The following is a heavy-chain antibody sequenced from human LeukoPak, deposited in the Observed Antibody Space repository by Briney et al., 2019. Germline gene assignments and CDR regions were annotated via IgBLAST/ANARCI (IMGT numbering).Heavy chain of an antibody. V-gene: IGHV4-39*01. CDR1: GGSIRTSSYH. D-gene: IGHD5/OR15-5a*01. CDR3: ARRGVVSPVYAFDI. J-gene: IGHJ3*02. CDR2: IYYSDTT. Sequence: SETLSLTCTVSGGSIRTSSYHWGWIRQPPGKGLEAIGTIYYSDTTYYSPSLSSRVTISRDTPRNQFSLQLASVTAADTAMYYCARRGVVSPVYAFDIWGQGTMVTVSP.